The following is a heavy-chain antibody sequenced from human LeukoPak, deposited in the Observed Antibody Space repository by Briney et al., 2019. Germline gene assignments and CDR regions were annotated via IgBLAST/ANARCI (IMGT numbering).Heavy chain of an antibody. Sequence: GGSLRLSCAASGFTFSTYRMDWVRQAPGKGLEWVSSISSSSKYIDYADSVKGRFTISRDNAKNSLYLQMNSLRAEDTAVYYCARDDDCSSTSCYPNWFDPWGQGTLVTVSS. CDR3: ARDDDCSSTSCYPNWFDP. J-gene: IGHJ5*02. CDR1: GFTFSTYR. D-gene: IGHD2-2*01. CDR2: ISSSSKYI. V-gene: IGHV3-21*04.